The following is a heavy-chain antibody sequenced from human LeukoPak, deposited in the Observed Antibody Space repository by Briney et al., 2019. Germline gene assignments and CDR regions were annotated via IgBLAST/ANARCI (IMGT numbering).Heavy chain of an antibody. CDR3: ARVGDDYNEYVDY. J-gene: IGHJ4*02. V-gene: IGHV3-11*04. CDR2: ISSSGLTI. CDR1: GFTFSNSW. Sequence: GGSLRLSCAASGFTFSNSWMSWVRQAPGKGLEWVSYISSSGLTIHYADSVKGRFTISRDNAKNSLYLQVNSLIGEDTAVYYCARVGDDYNEYVDYWGQGTLVTVSS. D-gene: IGHD2-21*02.